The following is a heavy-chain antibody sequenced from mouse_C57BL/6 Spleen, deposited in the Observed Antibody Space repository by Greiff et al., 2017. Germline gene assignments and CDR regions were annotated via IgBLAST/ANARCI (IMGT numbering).Heavy chain of an antibody. Sequence: EVQRVESGGGLVKPGGSLKLSCAASGFTFSDYGMHWVRQAPEKGLEWVAYISSGSSTIYYADTVKGRFTISRDNAKNTLFLQMTSLRSEDTAMYYCARPFITTVVAPFDDWGQGTTLTVSS. CDR1: GFTFSDYG. CDR3: ARPFITTVVAPFDD. V-gene: IGHV5-17*01. J-gene: IGHJ2*01. D-gene: IGHD1-1*01. CDR2: ISSGSSTI.